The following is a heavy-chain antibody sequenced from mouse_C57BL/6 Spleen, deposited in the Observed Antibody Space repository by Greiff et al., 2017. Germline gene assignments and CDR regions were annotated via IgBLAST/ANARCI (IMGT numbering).Heavy chain of an antibody. CDR1: GFTFSSYA. J-gene: IGHJ3*01. V-gene: IGHV5-4*01. Sequence: EVKLLESGGGLVKPGGSLKLSCAASGFTFSSYAMSWVRQTPEKRLEWVATISDGGSYTYYPDNVKGRFTISRDNAKNNLYLQMRHLKSEDTAMYYCARDQGYYGSSYEDYWGQGTLVTVSA. CDR2: ISDGGSYT. CDR3: ARDQGYYGSSYEDY. D-gene: IGHD1-1*01.